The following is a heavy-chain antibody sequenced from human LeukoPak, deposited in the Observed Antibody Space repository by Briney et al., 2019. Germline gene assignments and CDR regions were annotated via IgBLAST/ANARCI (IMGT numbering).Heavy chain of an antibody. J-gene: IGHJ1*01. Sequence: SETLSLTCTVSGGSISSGGYYWSWIRQHPGKGLEWVGYIYYIGSTYYNPSLKSRVTISVDTSKNQFSLKLSSVTAADTAVYYCARDGTLGVRGVINFQHWGQGTLVTVSS. D-gene: IGHD3-10*01. V-gene: IGHV4-31*03. CDR3: ARDGTLGVRGVINFQH. CDR2: IYYIGST. CDR1: GGSISSGGYY.